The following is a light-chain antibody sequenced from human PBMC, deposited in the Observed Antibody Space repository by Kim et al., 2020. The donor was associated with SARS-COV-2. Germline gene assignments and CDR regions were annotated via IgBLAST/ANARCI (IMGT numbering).Light chain of an antibody. CDR1: QSIDIY. J-gene: IGKJ3*01. CDR2: ATS. Sequence: DIQMTQSPSSLSTSVGDRVTITCRASQSIDIYLYWYQQKPGKAPKLLIYATSCLQSGVPSRFSGSGSGTEFTLIISSLQPEDFATYYYQQKYETPSTFGPGTKVDIK. V-gene: IGKV1-39*01. CDR3: QQKYETPST.